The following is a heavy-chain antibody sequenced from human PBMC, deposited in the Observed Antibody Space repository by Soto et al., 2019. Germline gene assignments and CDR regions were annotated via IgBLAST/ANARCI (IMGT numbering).Heavy chain of an antibody. D-gene: IGHD6-6*01. CDR1: GFTFSSYA. CDR3: AKVSPRQYSSSSGALDY. V-gene: IGHV3-23*01. CDR2: ISGSGGST. J-gene: IGHJ4*02. Sequence: GGSLRLSCAASGFTFSSYAMSWVRQAPGKGLEWVSAISGSGGSTYYADSVKGRFTISRDNSKNTLYLQMNSLRAEDTAVYCCAKVSPRQYSSSSGALDYWGQGTLVTVSS.